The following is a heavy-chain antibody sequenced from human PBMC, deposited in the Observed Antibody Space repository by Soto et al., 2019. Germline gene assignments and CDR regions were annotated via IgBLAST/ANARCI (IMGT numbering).Heavy chain of an antibody. CDR2: INSDGSTT. Sequence: PWGSLRLSCTASGLSFSNTWMHWVRQAPGKGLVWVSHINSDGSTTTYADSVKGRFTISRDNTKNTVYLQMNSLRADDTAVYHCATDGSYAQKVWRQGTTVTVSS. CDR1: GLSFSNTW. CDR3: ATDGSYAQKV. J-gene: IGHJ6*02. V-gene: IGHV3-74*03. D-gene: IGHD2-2*01.